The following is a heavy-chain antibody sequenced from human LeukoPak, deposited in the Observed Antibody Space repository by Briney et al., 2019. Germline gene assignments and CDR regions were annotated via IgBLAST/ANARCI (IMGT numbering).Heavy chain of an antibody. CDR3: ARDKAPDFWSGYYFTPGGFDP. Sequence: SETLSLTCTVSGGPISSYYWSWIRQPPGKGLEWIGYIYYSGSTNYNPSLKSRVTISVDTSKNQFSLKLSSVTAADTAVYHCARDKAPDFWSGYYFTPGGFDPWGQGTLVTVSS. CDR1: GGPISSYY. CDR2: IYYSGST. J-gene: IGHJ5*02. V-gene: IGHV4-59*12. D-gene: IGHD3-3*01.